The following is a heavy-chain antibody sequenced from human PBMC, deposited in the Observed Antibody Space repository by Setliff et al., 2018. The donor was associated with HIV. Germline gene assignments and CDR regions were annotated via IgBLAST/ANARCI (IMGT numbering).Heavy chain of an antibody. CDR3: ARGEFYCGTDRYWSSFDY. J-gene: IGHJ4*02. CDR2: IYYSGGT. V-gene: IGHV4-39*01. D-gene: IGHD2-21*02. CDR1: AGSIRSSTYY. Sequence: SETLSLTCTVSAGSIRSSTYYWAWIRQPPGKGLEWIGTIYYSGGTYYNPSLKSRATISVDTSKNQFSLRLSSVTAADTAVYYCARGEFYCGTDRYWSSFDYWGQGSLVTVSS.